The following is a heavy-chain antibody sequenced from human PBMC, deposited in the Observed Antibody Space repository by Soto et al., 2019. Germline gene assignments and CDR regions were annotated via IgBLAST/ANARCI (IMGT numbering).Heavy chain of an antibody. CDR1: GASINNNDYY. Sequence: PSETLSLTCTVSGASINNNDYYWSWIRQTPGKGLEWIGYVYYSGTTDYIPSLKSRLSMSIDKSQNQFTLKLNSVTAAGTATYYCARMSYFYDKWYFDLWGRGTLVTVSS. V-gene: IGHV4-30-4*01. CDR2: VYYSGTT. D-gene: IGHD3-22*01. CDR3: ARMSYFYDKWYFDL. J-gene: IGHJ2*01.